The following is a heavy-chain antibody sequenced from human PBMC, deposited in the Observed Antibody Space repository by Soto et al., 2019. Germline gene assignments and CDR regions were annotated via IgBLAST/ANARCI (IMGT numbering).Heavy chain of an antibody. D-gene: IGHD3-9*01. Sequence: QDHLVQSGGEVKKPGASAKVSCKASGYTFKNYGINWVRQAPGRGLEWVAWISAYNGDTSYAQHLQGRVTVTTETFTNTAYMELRSLRPDDTAVYFCVLGGLETGYYRDMDYWGQGTLVSVSS. CDR2: ISAYNGDT. CDR3: VLGGLETGYYRDMDY. J-gene: IGHJ4*02. V-gene: IGHV1-18*04. CDR1: GYTFKNYG.